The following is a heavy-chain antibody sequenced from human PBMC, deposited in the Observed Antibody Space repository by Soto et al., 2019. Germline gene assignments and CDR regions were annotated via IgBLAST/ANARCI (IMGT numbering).Heavy chain of an antibody. J-gene: IGHJ4*02. Sequence: GGSLRLSCAASGFTFSSYAMSWVRQAPGKGLEWVSAISGSGGSTYYADSVKGRFTISRDNSKNTLYLQMNSLRAEDTAVYYCAKVPYYYDSSGYMASGYYFDYWGQGTLVTVSS. V-gene: IGHV3-23*01. CDR2: ISGSGGST. CDR1: GFTFSSYA. CDR3: AKVPYYYDSSGYMASGYYFDY. D-gene: IGHD3-22*01.